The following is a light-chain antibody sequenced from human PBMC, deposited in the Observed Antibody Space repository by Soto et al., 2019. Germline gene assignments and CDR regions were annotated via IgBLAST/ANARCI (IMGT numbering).Light chain of an antibody. V-gene: IGLV2-8*01. CDR3: NSYADSNTYV. Sequence: QSALTQPPSASGSPGQSVTISCTGTSSDVGRYNYVSWYQHHPGKAPKLIIYDVSQRPSGVPDRFSGSKSGNTASLTVSGLQAEDEADYYFNSYADSNTYVFGTRTKVTVL. CDR1: SSDVGRYNY. J-gene: IGLJ1*01. CDR2: DVS.